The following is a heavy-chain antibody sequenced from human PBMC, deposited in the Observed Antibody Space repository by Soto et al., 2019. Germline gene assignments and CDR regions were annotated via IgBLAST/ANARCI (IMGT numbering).Heavy chain of an antibody. CDR3: AAGTGYDSSGYNFDC. V-gene: IGHV1-58*01. D-gene: IGHD3-22*01. CDR1: GFTFTSSA. Sequence: ASVKVSCKASGFTFTSSAVQWVRQARGQRLEWIGWIVVGSGNTNYAQKFQERVTITRDMSTSTAYMELSSLRSEDTAVYYCAAGTGYDSSGYNFDCWGQGTLVTVSS. J-gene: IGHJ4*02. CDR2: IVVGSGNT.